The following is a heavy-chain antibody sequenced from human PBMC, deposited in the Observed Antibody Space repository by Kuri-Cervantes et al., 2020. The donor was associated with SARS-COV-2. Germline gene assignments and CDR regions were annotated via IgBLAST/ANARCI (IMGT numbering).Heavy chain of an antibody. V-gene: IGHV4-34*01. D-gene: IGHD2-15*01. Sequence: SQTLSLTCAVYGGSFSGYYWGWIRQPPGKGLEWIGEINHSGSTNYNPSLTTRVTISMDTSENQFSLKLDSVTAADTAVYYCARGMEVVVGAINFDSWGQGTLVTVSS. CDR3: ARGMEVVVGAINFDS. J-gene: IGHJ4*02. CDR2: INHSGST. CDR1: GGSFSGYY.